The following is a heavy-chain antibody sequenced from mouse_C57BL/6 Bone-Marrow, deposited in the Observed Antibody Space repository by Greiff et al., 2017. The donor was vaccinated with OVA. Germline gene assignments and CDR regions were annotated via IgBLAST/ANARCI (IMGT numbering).Heavy chain of an antibody. D-gene: IGHD1-1*01. J-gene: IGHJ4*01. V-gene: IGHV3-6*01. CDR2: ISYDGSN. Sequence: EVQLQESGPGLVKPSQSLSLTCSVTGYSITSGYYWNWIRQFPGNKLEWMGYISYDGSNNYNPSLKNRISITRDTSKNQFFLKLNSVTTEDTATYDCARDYYGSTMDYWGQGTSVTVSS. CDR3: ARDYYGSTMDY. CDR1: GYSITSGYY.